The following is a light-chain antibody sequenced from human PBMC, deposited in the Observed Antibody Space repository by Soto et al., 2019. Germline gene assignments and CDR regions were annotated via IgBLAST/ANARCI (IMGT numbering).Light chain of an antibody. CDR1: QDVNTN. Sequence: EIVMTQSPATLSVSPGERATLSCRASQDVNTNLAWYQQKPGQAPQLLIYGASTRAAGVPARFNGSGSGTEFTLTITSLQSEDFATYSCQQYNSWPRTFGHGTKV. CDR3: QQYNSWPRT. CDR2: GAS. J-gene: IGKJ1*01. V-gene: IGKV3-15*01.